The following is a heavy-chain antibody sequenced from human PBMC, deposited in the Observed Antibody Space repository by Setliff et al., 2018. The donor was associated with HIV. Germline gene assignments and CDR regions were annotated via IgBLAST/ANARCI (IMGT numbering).Heavy chain of an antibody. J-gene: IGHJ1*01. CDR2: IKSKTDGGTT. Sequence: GGSLRLSCAASGFTFSNAWLSRVRQAPGKGLEWVGRIKSKTDGGTTDYAAPVKGRFTISRDDSKNTLYLQMNSLKTEDTAVYYCTRDAVWGSYRPSYFQHWGQGTLVTVSS. CDR1: GFTFSNAW. V-gene: IGHV3-15*01. D-gene: IGHD3-16*02. CDR3: TRDAVWGSYRPSYFQH.